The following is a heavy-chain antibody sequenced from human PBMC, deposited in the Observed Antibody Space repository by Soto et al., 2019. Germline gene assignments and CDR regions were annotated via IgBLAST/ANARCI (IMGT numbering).Heavy chain of an antibody. V-gene: IGHV3-30*03. CDR2: ISYDGNNR. D-gene: IGHD1-20*01. CDR3: TFGDNSFDY. CDR1: GFTFSDYG. J-gene: IGHJ4*02. Sequence: QVQLVESGGGVVQPGRSLRVSCAASGFTFSDYGIYWVRQAPGKGLEWVALISYDGNNREYGDSVKGRFTISRDNSKNTLYLQMNSLRVEDTAVYYCTFGDNSFDYRGQGTLVTVSS.